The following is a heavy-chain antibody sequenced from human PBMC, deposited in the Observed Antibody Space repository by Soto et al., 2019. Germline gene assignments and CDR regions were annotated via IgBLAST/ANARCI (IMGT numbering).Heavy chain of an antibody. J-gene: IGHJ4*02. V-gene: IGHV3-43*01. CDR3: AKDRPLELGEWYYFDY. CDR1: GFTFDDYT. D-gene: IGHD1-7*01. Sequence: GGSLRLSCAASGFTFDDYTMHWVRQAPGKGLEWVSLISWDGGSTYYADSVKGRFTISRDNSKNSLYLQMNSLRTEDTALYYCAKDRPLELGEWYYFDYWGQGTLVTVSS. CDR2: ISWDGGST.